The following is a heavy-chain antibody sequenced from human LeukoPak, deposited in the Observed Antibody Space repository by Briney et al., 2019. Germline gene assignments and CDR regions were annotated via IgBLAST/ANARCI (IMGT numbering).Heavy chain of an antibody. V-gene: IGHV4-4*02. CDR1: GGSISSSNW. D-gene: IGHD6-6*01. CDR3: ARDVGYSSSSGAFDY. Sequence: PSEALSLTCAVSGGSISSSNWWSWVRQPPGKGLEWIGEIYHSGSTNYNPSLKSRVTISVDTSKNQFSLKLSSVTAADTAVYYCARDVGYSSSSGAFDYWGQGTLVTVSS. J-gene: IGHJ4*02. CDR2: IYHSGST.